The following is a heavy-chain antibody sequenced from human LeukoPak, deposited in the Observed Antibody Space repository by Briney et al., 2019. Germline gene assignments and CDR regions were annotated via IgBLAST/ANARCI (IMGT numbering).Heavy chain of an antibody. CDR2: IYHSGST. CDR1: GYSISSGYY. J-gene: IGHJ6*03. D-gene: IGHD2-15*01. Sequence: SETLSLTCTISGYSISSGYYWGWIRQPPGKGLEWIGNIYHSGSTYYNPSLKSRVTISVDTSKNQFSLKLSSVTAADTAVYYCARAAFYYYYMDVWGKGTTVTVSS. CDR3: ARAAFYYYYMDV. V-gene: IGHV4-38-2*02.